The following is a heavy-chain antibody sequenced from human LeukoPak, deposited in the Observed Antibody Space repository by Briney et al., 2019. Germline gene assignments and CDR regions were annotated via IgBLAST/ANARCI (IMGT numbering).Heavy chain of an antibody. J-gene: IGHJ3*02. CDR1: GFTFSSYA. Sequence: GGSLRLSCAASGFTFSSYAMHWVRQAPGKGLEWVALISYDGGNKYYADSVKGRFTISRDNSKNTLFLQMSSLGPEDTAVYYCARVRWVTTEAFDIWGQGTMVTVSS. V-gene: IGHV3-30-3*01. D-gene: IGHD4-17*01. CDR3: ARVRWVTTEAFDI. CDR2: ISYDGGNK.